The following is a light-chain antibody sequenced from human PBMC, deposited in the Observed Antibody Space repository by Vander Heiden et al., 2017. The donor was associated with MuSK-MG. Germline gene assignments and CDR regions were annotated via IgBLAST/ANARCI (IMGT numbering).Light chain of an antibody. CDR1: SGSVSTDYY. J-gene: IGLJ2*01. CDR2: NTN. Sequence: QTVVTQEPSFSVSLGGTVTLTCALSSGSVSTDYYPSWYQQTPGQAPRTLIYNTNIRSSGVPDRFSGSILGNKAALTITGAQANDESNFYCALYMGSGISVFGGGTKLTVL. V-gene: IGLV8-61*01. CDR3: ALYMGSGISV.